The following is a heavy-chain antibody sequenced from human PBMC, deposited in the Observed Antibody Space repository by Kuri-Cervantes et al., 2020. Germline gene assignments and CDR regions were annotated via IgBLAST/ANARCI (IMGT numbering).Heavy chain of an antibody. CDR2: INAGNGNT. CDR1: GYTLTTYV. J-gene: IGHJ4*02. V-gene: IGHV1-3*01. D-gene: IGHD2-2*01. CDR3: ARPSLPAAIDYFDY. Sequence: ASVKVSCKASGYTLTTYVMHWVRQAPGQRLEWMGWINAGNGNTKYSQKFQGRVTITRDTSASTAYMELSSLRSEDTAVYYCARPSLPAAIDYFDYWGQGTLVTVSS.